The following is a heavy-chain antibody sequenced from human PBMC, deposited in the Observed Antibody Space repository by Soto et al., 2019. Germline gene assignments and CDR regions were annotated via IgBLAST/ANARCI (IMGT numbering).Heavy chain of an antibody. Sequence: QVHLVESGGGVVQPGGSLRLSCAASGFTFSVFGMHWVRQAPGKGPEWVAVISHEGNSKHYADSVKGRFTISRDNAKNTLSLHMDSLRPEDTALYYCAKTITLSPSDDSRGRGALIDHWGQGTLVTVSS. V-gene: IGHV3-30*18. D-gene: IGHD6-19*01. J-gene: IGHJ4*02. CDR2: ISHEGNSK. CDR1: GFTFSVFG. CDR3: AKTITLSPSDDSRGRGALIDH.